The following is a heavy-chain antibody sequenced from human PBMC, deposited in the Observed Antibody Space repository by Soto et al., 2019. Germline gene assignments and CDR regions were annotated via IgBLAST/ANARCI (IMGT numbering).Heavy chain of an antibody. Sequence: PSQTLSLTCAISGDSVSCNSAAWNWIRQSPSRGLEWLGRTYYRSRWYNDYAVSVKSRITVTPDTSKNQFSLHLNSVTPEDTAIYYCAKPSHSGDYAGSFDSWGQGTLVTVSS. CDR1: GDSVSCNSAA. V-gene: IGHV6-1*01. D-gene: IGHD4-17*01. J-gene: IGHJ4*02. CDR3: AKPSHSGDYAGSFDS. CDR2: TYYRSRWYN.